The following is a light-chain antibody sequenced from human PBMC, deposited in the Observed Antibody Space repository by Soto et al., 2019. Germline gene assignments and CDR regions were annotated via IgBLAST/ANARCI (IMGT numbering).Light chain of an antibody. V-gene: IGKV3-20*01. CDR1: QSVSSN. CDR3: QQYGSSSRT. J-gene: IGKJ1*01. Sequence: EIVLTQSPGTLSLSPGERATLSCRASQSVSSNLAWYQQKPGQAPRLLIHGASSRATGIPDRFSASGSGTDFTLTISRLEPEDFAVYYCQQYGSSSRTFGQGTKVEIK. CDR2: GAS.